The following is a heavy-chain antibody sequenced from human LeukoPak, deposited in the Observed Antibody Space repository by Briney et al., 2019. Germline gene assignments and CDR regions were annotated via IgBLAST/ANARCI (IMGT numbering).Heavy chain of an antibody. CDR3: ANLDGIAAEGGFDY. V-gene: IGHV1-24*01. J-gene: IGHJ4*02. CDR1: GYTLTELS. CDR2: FDPKDGET. D-gene: IGHD6-13*01. Sequence: RRASVKVSCKVSGYTLTELSMHWVRQAPGKGLEWMGGFDPKDGETIYAQKFQGRVTMTEDTSTDTAYMELSSLRSEDTAVYYCANLDGIAAEGGFDYWGQGTLVTVSS.